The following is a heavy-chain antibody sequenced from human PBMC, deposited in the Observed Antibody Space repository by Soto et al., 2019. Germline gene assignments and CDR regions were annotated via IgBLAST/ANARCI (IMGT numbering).Heavy chain of an antibody. CDR1: GGSISSYY. CDR2: IYYSGST. J-gene: IGHJ4*02. Sequence: SETLSLTCTVSGGSISSYYWSWIRQPPGKGLEWIGYIYYSGSTNYNPSLKSRVNISVDTSKNQFSLKLSSVTAADTALYYCARSGGSGYGSSWYVDYWGQGTLVTVSS. V-gene: IGHV4-59*08. CDR3: ARSGGSGYGSSWYVDY. D-gene: IGHD6-13*01.